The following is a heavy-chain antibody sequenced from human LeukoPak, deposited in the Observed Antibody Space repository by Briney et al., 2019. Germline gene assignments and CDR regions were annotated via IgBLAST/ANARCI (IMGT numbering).Heavy chain of an antibody. V-gene: IGHV3-30*02. D-gene: IGHD1-14*01. Sequence: GGSLRLSCVTSGFTFSSYGMHWVRQAPGKGLEWVAFIRYDESNKYYADSVKGRFTISRDNSKNTLYLQMNGLRAEDTAVYYCAKGDKPGYWGQGTLITVSS. J-gene: IGHJ4*02. CDR1: GFTFSSYG. CDR3: AKGDKPGY. CDR2: IRYDESNK.